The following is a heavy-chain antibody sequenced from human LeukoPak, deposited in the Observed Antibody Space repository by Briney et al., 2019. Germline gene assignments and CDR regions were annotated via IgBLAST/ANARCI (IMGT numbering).Heavy chain of an antibody. CDR2: IYYTGIT. J-gene: IGHJ6*03. CDR3: ARDNSFLVGAPSPTNFYCMDV. Sequence: SETLSLTCTVSGGSISSHYLSWIRQTPGKGLEWIGYIYYTGITSYNPSLRSRVTISKDTSKNQFSLTLRSVTAADTAVYYCARDNSFLVGAPSPTNFYCMDVWGKGTTVTVSS. D-gene: IGHD1-26*01. V-gene: IGHV4-59*11. CDR1: GGSISSHY.